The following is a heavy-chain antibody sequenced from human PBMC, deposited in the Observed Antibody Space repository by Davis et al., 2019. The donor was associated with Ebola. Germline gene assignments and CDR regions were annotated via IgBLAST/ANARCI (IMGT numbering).Heavy chain of an antibody. D-gene: IGHD4-17*01. CDR1: GRSISSYY. CDR3: ARRGYGDYYFDY. Sequence: SETLSLTCTVSGRSISSYYWSCIRQPPVKGLEWIGYIYYSGSTNYNPSLKSQVTISVDTSKNQFSLKLSSVTAADTAVYYCARRGYGDYYFDYWGQGTLVTVSS. J-gene: IGHJ4*02. V-gene: IGHV4-59*08. CDR2: IYYSGST.